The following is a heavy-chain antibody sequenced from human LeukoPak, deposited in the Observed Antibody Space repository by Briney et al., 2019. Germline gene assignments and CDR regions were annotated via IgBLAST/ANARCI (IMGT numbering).Heavy chain of an antibody. J-gene: IGHJ5*02. CDR1: GGSISSSRYY. Sequence: SETLSLTCNVSGGSISSSRYYWGGIRQPPGKRLEWIGSIYYSGSTYYNPSLKSRVTISVDTSKNQFSLRLSSVTAADTAVYYCARASLKYYYGSGSYCWFDPWGQGTLVTVSS. CDR2: IYYSGST. CDR3: ARASLKYYYGSGSYCWFDP. D-gene: IGHD3-10*01. V-gene: IGHV4-39*07.